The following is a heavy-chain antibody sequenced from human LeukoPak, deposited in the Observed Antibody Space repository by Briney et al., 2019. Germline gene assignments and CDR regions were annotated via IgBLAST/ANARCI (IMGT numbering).Heavy chain of an antibody. J-gene: IGHJ4*02. D-gene: IGHD5-24*01. CDR1: GGSISSYY. Sequence: PSETLSLTCTVSGGSISSYYWSWIRQPPGKGLGWIGYIYYSGSTKNSPSLKSRVTISVDTSKNQFSLRLSSVTAADTAEYYCAREGDGYNSYFDYWGQGILVTVSS. CDR3: AREGDGYNSYFDY. CDR2: IYYSGST. V-gene: IGHV4-59*01.